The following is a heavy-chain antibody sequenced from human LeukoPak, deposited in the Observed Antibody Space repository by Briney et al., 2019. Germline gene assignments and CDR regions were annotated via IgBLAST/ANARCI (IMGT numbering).Heavy chain of an antibody. Sequence: PGGSLRLPCAASGFTFSSYSMNWVRQAPGKGLEWVSYISSSSSTIYYADSVKGRFTISRDNAKNSLYLQMNSLRAEDTAVYYCARAPSSSWYGAYYFDYWGQGTLVTVSS. J-gene: IGHJ4*02. CDR1: GFTFSSYS. CDR2: ISSSSSTI. CDR3: ARAPSSSWYGAYYFDY. D-gene: IGHD6-13*01. V-gene: IGHV3-48*01.